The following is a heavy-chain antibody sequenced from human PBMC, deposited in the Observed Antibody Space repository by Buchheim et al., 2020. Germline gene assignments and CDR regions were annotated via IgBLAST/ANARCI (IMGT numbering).Heavy chain of an antibody. V-gene: IGHV3-30*18. CDR2: ISYDGSNK. Sequence: QVQLVESGGGVVQPGRSLRLSCAASGFTFSSHGMHWVRQAPGKGLEWVAVISYDGSNKYYADSVKGRFTISRDNSKNTLYLQMNSLRAEDTAVYYCAKVQVIFGVGYYGMDVWGQGTT. D-gene: IGHD3-3*01. J-gene: IGHJ6*02. CDR1: GFTFSSHG. CDR3: AKVQVIFGVGYYGMDV.